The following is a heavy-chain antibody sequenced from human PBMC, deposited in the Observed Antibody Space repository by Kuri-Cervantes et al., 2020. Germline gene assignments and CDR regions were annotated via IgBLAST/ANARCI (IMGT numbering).Heavy chain of an antibody. J-gene: IGHJ4*02. CDR3: ARERQWLVGKVTDY. CDR1: GFSLSTSGVG. CDR2: IYYSGST. V-gene: IGHV4-61*08. D-gene: IGHD6-19*01. Sequence: SGPTLVKPTQTLTLTCTFSGFSLSTSGVGVGWIRQPPGKGLEWIGYIYYSGSTNYNPSLKSRVTISVDTSKNQFSLKLSSVTAADTAVYYCARERQWLVGKVTDYWGQGTLVTVSS.